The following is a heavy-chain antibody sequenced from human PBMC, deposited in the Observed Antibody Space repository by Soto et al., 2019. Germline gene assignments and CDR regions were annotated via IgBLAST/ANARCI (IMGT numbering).Heavy chain of an antibody. V-gene: IGHV5-51*01. CDR2: IYPGDSDT. Sequence: GESLKISCKGSGYSFTSYWIGWVRQMPGKGLEWMGIIYPGDSDTRYSPSFQGQVTISADKSISTAYLQWSSLKASDTAMYYCARHNVGYCSSTSCFTAFYYYYGMDVWGQGTTVTVSS. CDR1: GYSFTSYW. CDR3: ARHNVGYCSSTSCFTAFYYYYGMDV. J-gene: IGHJ6*02. D-gene: IGHD2-2*01.